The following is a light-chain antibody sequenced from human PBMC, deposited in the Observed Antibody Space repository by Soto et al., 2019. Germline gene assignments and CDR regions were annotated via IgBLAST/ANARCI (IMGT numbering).Light chain of an antibody. CDR2: GAS. V-gene: IGKV3-20*01. J-gene: IGKJ1*01. CDR1: QSVSSTY. CDR3: HHFVNSITWT. Sequence: EIELTQSPCTLSLSAGERATLSCRASQSVSSTYLIWYQQKPGQAPRLLIYGASSRATGVPDRFRGGGSGTDFTLTISILEPEAFAVYYCHHFVNSITWTFGQGTKADIK.